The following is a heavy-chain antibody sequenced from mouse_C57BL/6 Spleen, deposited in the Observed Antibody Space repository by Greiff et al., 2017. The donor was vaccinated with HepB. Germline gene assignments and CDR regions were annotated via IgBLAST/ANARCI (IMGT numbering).Heavy chain of an antibody. D-gene: IGHD1-1*01. CDR1: GYAFSSSW. CDR2: IYPGDGDT. CDR3: ARWDYYGSSYGY. J-gene: IGHJ2*01. V-gene: IGHV1-82*01. Sequence: VQLQQSGPELVKPGASVKISCKASGYAFSSSWMNWVKQRPGKGLEWIGRIYPGDGDTNYNGKFKGKATLTADKSSSTAYMQLSSLTSEDSAVYFWARWDYYGSSYGYWGQGTTLTVSS.